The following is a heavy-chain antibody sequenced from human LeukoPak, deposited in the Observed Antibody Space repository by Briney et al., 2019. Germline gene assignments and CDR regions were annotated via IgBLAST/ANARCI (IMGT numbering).Heavy chain of an antibody. J-gene: IGHJ4*02. V-gene: IGHV1-2*02. CDR3: ARDRGPRNIAAAPFGY. Sequence: ASVKVSCKASGYTFTGYYMHWVRQASGQGLEWMGWINPNSGGTNYAQKFQGRVTMTRDTSISTAYMELSRLRSDDTAVYYCARDRGPRNIAAAPFGYWGQGTLVTVSS. CDR2: INPNSGGT. CDR1: GYTFTGYY. D-gene: IGHD6-13*01.